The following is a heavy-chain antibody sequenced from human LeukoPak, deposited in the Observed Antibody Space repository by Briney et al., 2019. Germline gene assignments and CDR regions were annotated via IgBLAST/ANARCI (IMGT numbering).Heavy chain of an antibody. D-gene: IGHD6-19*01. V-gene: IGHV1-46*01. CDR1: GYTFTSYY. Sequence: GATVKVSXKASGYTFTSYYMHRVRQAPGQGLEWMGITNPSGGSTSYAQKFQGRVTMTRDTSTSTVYMELSSLRSEDTAVYYCARPVYSSGWYDAFDIWGQGTMVTVSS. J-gene: IGHJ3*02. CDR3: ARPVYSSGWYDAFDI. CDR2: TNPSGGST.